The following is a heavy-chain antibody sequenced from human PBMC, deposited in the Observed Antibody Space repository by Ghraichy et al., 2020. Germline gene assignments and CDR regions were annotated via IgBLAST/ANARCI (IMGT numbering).Heavy chain of an antibody. Sequence: SETLSLTCTVSGGSISSYYWSWIRQPPGKGLEWIGYIYYSGSTNYNPSLKSRVTISVDTSKNQFSLKLSSVTAADTAVYYCARARPYYDFWSGTSSLPFRWFDPWGQGTLVTVSS. D-gene: IGHD3-3*01. CDR3: ARARPYYDFWSGTSSLPFRWFDP. V-gene: IGHV4-59*01. J-gene: IGHJ5*02. CDR1: GGSISSYY. CDR2: IYYSGST.